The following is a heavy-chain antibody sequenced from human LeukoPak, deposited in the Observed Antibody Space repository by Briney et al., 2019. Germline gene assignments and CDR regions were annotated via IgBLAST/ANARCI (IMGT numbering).Heavy chain of an antibody. V-gene: IGHV3-23*01. CDR2: ISGSGGST. Sequence: PGGSLRLSCAASGFTFSSYGMSWVRQAPGKGLEWVSAISGSGGSTYYADSVKGRFTISRDNSKNTLYLQMNSLRAEDTAVYYCAKELPPQEIVVVVAVWSIMPEFDYWGQGTLVTVSS. D-gene: IGHD2-15*01. CDR3: AKELPPQEIVVVVAVWSIMPEFDY. CDR1: GFTFSSYG. J-gene: IGHJ4*02.